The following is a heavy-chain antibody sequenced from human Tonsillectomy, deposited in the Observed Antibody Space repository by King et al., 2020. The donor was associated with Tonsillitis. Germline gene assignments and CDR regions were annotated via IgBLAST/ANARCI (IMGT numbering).Heavy chain of an antibody. Sequence: QLQESGPGLVKPSETLSLSCIVSGGSISGYYWSWIRQPPGKGLEWIGYIYYGGNTNYNPSLKSRVTISLDTSKNQFSLNMSSVTAADTAVYYCARHLGSATSPLDYWGQGTLVTVSS. V-gene: IGHV4-59*08. CDR3: ARHLGSATSPLDY. CDR2: IYYGGNT. CDR1: GGSISGYY. J-gene: IGHJ4*02.